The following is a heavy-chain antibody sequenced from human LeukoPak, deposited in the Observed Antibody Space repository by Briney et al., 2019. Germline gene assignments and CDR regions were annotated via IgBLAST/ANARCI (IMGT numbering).Heavy chain of an antibody. D-gene: IGHD4-23*01. CDR1: GFTFSSYG. CDR2: IRYDGSNK. J-gene: IGHJ6*03. V-gene: IGHV3-30*02. Sequence: PGGSLRLSCAASGFTFSSYGMHWVRQAPGKGLEWVAFIRYDGSNKYYADSVKGRFTISRDNSKNTLYLQMNSLRAEDTAVYYCAKAGTVVTPYYYYMDVWGKGTTVTVSS. CDR3: AKAGTVVTPYYYYMDV.